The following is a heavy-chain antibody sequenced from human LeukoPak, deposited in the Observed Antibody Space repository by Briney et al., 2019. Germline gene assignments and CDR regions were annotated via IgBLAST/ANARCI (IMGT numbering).Heavy chain of an antibody. Sequence: TGGSLRLSCAASGSTFSTDAMHWVRQAPGKGLEWVALISYDGSSEYYTDSVKGRFTISRDNSKSTLYLQMSSLRTEDMATYYCAREILRYLDYWGQGTLVTVSS. V-gene: IGHV3-30*04. J-gene: IGHJ4*02. D-gene: IGHD3-9*01. CDR2: ISYDGSSE. CDR3: AREILRYLDY. CDR1: GSTFSTDA.